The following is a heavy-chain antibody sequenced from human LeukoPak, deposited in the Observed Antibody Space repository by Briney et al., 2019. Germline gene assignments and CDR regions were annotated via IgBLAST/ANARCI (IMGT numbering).Heavy chain of an antibody. V-gene: IGHV3-23*01. D-gene: IGHD6-13*01. CDR1: GFTFSTYA. CDR2: ISGSGVNT. CDR3: TTGHSSSRALVVY. J-gene: IGHJ4*02. Sequence: PGGSLRLSCAASGFTFSTYAMSWVRQAPGKGLEWVSAISGSGVNTYYADSAKGRFTISRDNSKNTLYLQMNSLRTEDTAMYYCTTGHSSSRALVVYWGQGTLVTVSS.